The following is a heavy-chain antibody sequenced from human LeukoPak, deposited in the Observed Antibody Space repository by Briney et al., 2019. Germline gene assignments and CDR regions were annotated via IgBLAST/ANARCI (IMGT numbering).Heavy chain of an antibody. CDR2: INHRGHP. CDR1: LGSFTGSH. V-gene: IGHV4-34*01. J-gene: IGHJ4*02. CDR3: ARDPTTVVTVPYYFDF. Sequence: PETLSLTRALYLGSFTGSHWNWIPQSPQRGVRWIGEINHRGHPHYNPSLESRLTISVDTSKNQFSLTLKSVTAADTAVYFCARDPTTVVTVPYYFDFWGQGTPVTVSS. D-gene: IGHD4-23*01.